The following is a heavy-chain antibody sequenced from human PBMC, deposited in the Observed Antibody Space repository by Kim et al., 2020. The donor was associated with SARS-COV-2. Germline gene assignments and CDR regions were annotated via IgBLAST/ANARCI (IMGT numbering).Heavy chain of an antibody. V-gene: IGHV4-59*08. CDR3: TRLVEGAIKD. J-gene: IGHJ4*02. Sequence: GITNYNSSLKSRVTIVEDMAQNQLSLKLTSVTAADTAVYYCTRLVEGAIKDWGQGTLVTVSS. D-gene: IGHD2-15*01. CDR2: GIT.